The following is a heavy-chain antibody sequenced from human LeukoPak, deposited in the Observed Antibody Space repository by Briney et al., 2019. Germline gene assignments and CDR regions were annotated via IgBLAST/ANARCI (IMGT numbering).Heavy chain of an antibody. V-gene: IGHV1-3*01. CDR2: INAGNGNT. J-gene: IGHJ4*02. CDR3: ATAMVRGLILE. D-gene: IGHD3-10*01. CDR1: GYTFSSYD. Sequence: ASVKVSCKASGYTFSSYDIHWVRQAPGQRLEWMGWINAGNGNTKYSQKFQGRVTITRDTSASRAYMELTSLTSEDTAVYYCATAMVRGLILEWGQGTLVTVSS.